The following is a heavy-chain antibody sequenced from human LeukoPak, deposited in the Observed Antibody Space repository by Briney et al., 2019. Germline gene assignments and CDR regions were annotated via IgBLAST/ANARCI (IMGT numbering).Heavy chain of an antibody. CDR2: ISGSGGST. D-gene: IGHD3-22*01. J-gene: IGHJ4*02. Sequence: PVGSLRLSCAASGFTFSSYAMSWVRQAPGKGLEWVSAISGSGGSTYYADSVKGRFTISRDNSKNTLYLQMNSLRAEDTAVYYCAKDRGYYDSSGYYLSYFDYWGQGTLVTVPS. CDR3: AKDRGYYDSSGYYLSYFDY. CDR1: GFTFSSYA. V-gene: IGHV3-23*01.